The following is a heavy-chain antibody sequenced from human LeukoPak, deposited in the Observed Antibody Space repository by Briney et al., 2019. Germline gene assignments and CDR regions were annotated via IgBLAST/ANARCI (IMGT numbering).Heavy chain of an antibody. Sequence: PGGSLRLSCVGSGFSFSGYWLDWVRQAPGKGLEWVSGISGSDGTTFYADSVKGRFIISRDNPKNTLFLQMNSLRAEDSAVYYCVKGITSHDFFSRGDWGQGTLVTVSS. J-gene: IGHJ4*02. CDR2: ISGSDGTT. D-gene: IGHD3-10*01. CDR3: VKGITSHDFFSRGD. CDR1: GFSFSGYW. V-gene: IGHV3-23*01.